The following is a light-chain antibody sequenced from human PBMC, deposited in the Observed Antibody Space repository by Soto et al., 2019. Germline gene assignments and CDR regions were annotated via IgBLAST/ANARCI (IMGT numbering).Light chain of an antibody. J-gene: IGLJ2*01. CDR1: GSDVGGYYY. CDR3: SSYTSDNTVV. V-gene: IGLV2-14*01. Sequence: QSALTQPASVSGSPGQSITISCTGTGSDVGGYYYVSWYQRHPGKAPKLLIYEVSNRPSGVSSRFSGSKSGNTASLTISGLQTDDEGDYYCSSYTSDNTVVFGGGTKLTVL. CDR2: EVS.